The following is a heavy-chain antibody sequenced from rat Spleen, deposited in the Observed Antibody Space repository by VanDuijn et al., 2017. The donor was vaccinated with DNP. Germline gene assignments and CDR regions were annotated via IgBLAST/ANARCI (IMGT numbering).Heavy chain of an antibody. V-gene: IGHV5-7*01. CDR2: IIYDGSRT. CDR1: GFTFSDYN. CDR3: TRWGTSDWYFDF. Sequence: EVQLVESGGGLVRPGRSLKLSCAASGFTFSDYNMAWVRQAPEKGLEWVATIIYDGSRTYYRDSVKGRFTISRDNAKSTLYLQMDSLRSEDTATYYCTRWGTSDWYFDFWGPGTMVTVSS. D-gene: IGHD3-2*01. J-gene: IGHJ1*01.